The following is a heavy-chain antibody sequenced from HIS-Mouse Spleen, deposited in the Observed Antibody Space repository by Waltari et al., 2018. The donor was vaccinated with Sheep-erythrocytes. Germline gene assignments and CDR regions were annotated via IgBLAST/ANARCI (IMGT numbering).Heavy chain of an antibody. D-gene: IGHD2-8*01. J-gene: IGHJ4*02. CDR1: GYTFTSYY. V-gene: IGHV1-46*01. CDR2: INPSGGST. CDR3: AREGSVYCTNGVCSFFDY. Sequence: QVQLVQSGAEVKKPGASVKVSCKASGYTFTSYYMHWVRQAPGQGLEWMGIINPSGGSTSYAQKFQGRVYMELSSLRSEDTAVYYCAREGSVYCTNGVCSFFDYWGQGTLVTVSS.